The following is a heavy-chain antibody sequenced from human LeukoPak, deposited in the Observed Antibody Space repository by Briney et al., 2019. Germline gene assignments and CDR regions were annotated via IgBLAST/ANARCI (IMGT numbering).Heavy chain of an antibody. CDR1: GFTFSSYE. D-gene: IGHD3-10*01. V-gene: IGHV3-48*03. J-gene: IGHJ4*02. CDR3: ARAIYGSGTYIVDY. CDR2: ISGGGTAI. Sequence: SLRLSCAASGFTFSSYEMHWVRQAPGKRLEWGSYISGGGTAIYYADSVKGRFTISRDNAKNSLYLQMNSLRAEDTAVYYCARAIYGSGTYIVDYWGQGTLVTVCS.